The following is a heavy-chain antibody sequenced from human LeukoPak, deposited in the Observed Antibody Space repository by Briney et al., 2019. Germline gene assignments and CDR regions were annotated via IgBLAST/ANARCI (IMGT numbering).Heavy chain of an antibody. CDR2: ISYSNSYI. CDR1: GFTFSSYT. V-gene: IGHV3-21*01. Sequence: PGGSLRLSCAASGFTFSSYTMNWVRQAPGKGLEWVSSISYSNSYICYADLVKGRFTISRDTAKNSLYLQMNSLRAEDTAVYYCARGGRTVTTPVGVDYWGQGTLVTVSS. CDR3: ARGGRTVTTPVGVDY. D-gene: IGHD4-17*01. J-gene: IGHJ4*02.